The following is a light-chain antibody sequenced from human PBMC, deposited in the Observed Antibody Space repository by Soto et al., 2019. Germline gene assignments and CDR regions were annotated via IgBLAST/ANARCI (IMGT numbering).Light chain of an antibody. CDR3: SSYAGSGSVV. J-gene: IGLJ2*01. V-gene: IGLV2-23*01. Sequence: QSVLTQPASVSGSPGQSITISCTGTSSDVGSYNLVSWYQQHPGKAPKLMIYEGSKRPSGVSNRFSGSKSGNTASLTISGLQAEDKADYYCSSYAGSGSVVFGGGTKVTVL. CDR2: EGS. CDR1: SSDVGSYNL.